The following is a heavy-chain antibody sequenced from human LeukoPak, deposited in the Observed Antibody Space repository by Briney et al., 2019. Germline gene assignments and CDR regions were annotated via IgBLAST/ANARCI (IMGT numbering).Heavy chain of an antibody. J-gene: IGHJ4*02. Sequence: NPGGSLRLSCVGSGFTFSSYTMNWVRQPPGKGLEWVSSISSRGGYISYTDSVKGRFAISRDSAWNSVYLQMNSLRAEDTAVYYCAREHGWTHYIDSWGQGTLVTVSS. CDR1: GFTFSSYT. CDR3: AREHGWTHYIDS. CDR2: ISSRGGYI. V-gene: IGHV3-21*06. D-gene: IGHD3-10*01.